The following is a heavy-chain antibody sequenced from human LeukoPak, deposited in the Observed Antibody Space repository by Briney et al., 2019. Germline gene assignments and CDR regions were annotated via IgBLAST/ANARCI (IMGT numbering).Heavy chain of an antibody. CDR1: GASISTQY. CDR3: ANSLGSKNAFHI. V-gene: IGHV4-59*08. Sequence: SETLSLTCTVSGASISTQYWTWIRQPPGKGLEWIGNVYYTGSTNYNPSLKSRVSISVDTSKNQFSLKLTSVTAADTAVYYCANSLGSKNAFHIWGQGTMVTVS. D-gene: IGHD4-11*01. CDR2: VYYTGST. J-gene: IGHJ3*02.